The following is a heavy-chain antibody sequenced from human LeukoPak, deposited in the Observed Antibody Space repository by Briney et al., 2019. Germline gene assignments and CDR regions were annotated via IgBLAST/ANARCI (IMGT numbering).Heavy chain of an antibody. Sequence: SVKVSCKASGGTFRSFAINWVRQAPGKGLEWMGGIIPMINTPKYAQRFQGRVSITADESTSTGYMEVRSLRSEDTAVYYCAIFQGTYGDNDNDFWGQGTLVTVSS. CDR1: GGTFRSFA. CDR3: AIFQGTYGDNDNDF. CDR2: IIPMINTP. V-gene: IGHV1-69*13. J-gene: IGHJ4*02. D-gene: IGHD4-17*01.